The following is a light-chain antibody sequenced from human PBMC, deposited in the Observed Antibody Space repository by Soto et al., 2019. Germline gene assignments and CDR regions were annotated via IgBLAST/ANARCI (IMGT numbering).Light chain of an antibody. J-gene: IGKJ4*01. CDR2: GAS. Sequence: EIEMTQSPATLSVSPGEGSTLSCLASHSVDSNLAWYQQKPGQSPRLLIYGASTRPTGIPARFSGSGSGADFTLTISSLQSEDFAVYYCQQYDNWPVTVGGGTQVEIK. V-gene: IGKV3D-15*01. CDR1: HSVDSN. CDR3: QQYDNWPVT.